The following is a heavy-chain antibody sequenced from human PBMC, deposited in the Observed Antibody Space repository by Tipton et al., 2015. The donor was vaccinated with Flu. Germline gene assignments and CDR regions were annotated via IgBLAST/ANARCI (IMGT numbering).Heavy chain of an antibody. Sequence: TLSLTCTVSGTSISSYYWSWIRQPAGKGLEWIGRIYTSGSTNYNASLKSRVTMSVDTSKNQFSLKLSSVTDADTAVYYFARDYLLGDLSFFDIWVEGRLVTVSS. D-gene: IGHD3-16*02. CDR1: GTSISSYY. V-gene: IGHV4-4*07. CDR3: ARDYLLGDLSFFDI. CDR2: IYTSGST. J-gene: IGHJ4*02.